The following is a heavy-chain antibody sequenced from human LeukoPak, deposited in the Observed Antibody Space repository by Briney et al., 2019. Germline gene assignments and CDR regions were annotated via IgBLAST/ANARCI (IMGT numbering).Heavy chain of an antibody. Sequence: PGTSLRLSCVASGFTFSSYGMHWVRQAPGKGLEWVAVISYDGSNKYYADSVKGRFTISRDNSKNTLYLQMNSLRAEDTAVYYCAKDRDWYYFDYWGQGTLVTVSS. CDR3: AKDRDWYYFDY. J-gene: IGHJ4*02. V-gene: IGHV3-30*18. D-gene: IGHD5-24*01. CDR2: ISYDGSNK. CDR1: GFTFSSYG.